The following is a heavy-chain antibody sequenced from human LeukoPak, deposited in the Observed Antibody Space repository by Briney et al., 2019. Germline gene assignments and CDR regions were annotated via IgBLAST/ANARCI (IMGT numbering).Heavy chain of an antibody. D-gene: IGHD3-22*01. V-gene: IGHV3-23*01. CDR1: GFNFNTYS. J-gene: IGHJ3*02. Sequence: GGSLRLSCAASGFNFNTYSMNWVRQAPGKGLEWVSAISGSGGSTYYADSVKGRFTIARDHSKNTLYLQMNSLRAEDTAVYYCAKDYRDYYDSGGYIFGAFDIWGQGTMVTVSS. CDR2: ISGSGGST. CDR3: AKDYRDYYDSGGYIFGAFDI.